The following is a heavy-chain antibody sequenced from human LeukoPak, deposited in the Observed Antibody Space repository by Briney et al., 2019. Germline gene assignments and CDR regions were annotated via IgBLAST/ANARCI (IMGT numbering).Heavy chain of an antibody. J-gene: IGHJ6*03. V-gene: IGHV4-39*07. CDR1: GASLRSSAYY. CDR3: ARTASSYYYYMDV. CDR2: LSYGGTT. Sequence: SETLSLTCTVSGASLRSSAYYWGWIRQPPGKGLEWIGSLSYGGTTYYNPSLKSRVTISVDTSKNQFSLKLSSVTAADTAVYYCARTASSYYYYMDVWGKGTTVTISS.